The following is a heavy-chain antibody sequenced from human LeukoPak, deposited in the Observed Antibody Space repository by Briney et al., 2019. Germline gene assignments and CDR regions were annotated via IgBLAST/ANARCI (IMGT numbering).Heavy chain of an antibody. V-gene: IGHV4-59*08. CDR2: IYYSGST. Sequence: PSETLSLTCTVSGGSISSYYWSWIRQPPGKGLEWIGYIYYSGSTNYNPSLKSRVTISVDTSKSQFSPKLSSVTAADTAVYYCARFRARGPPLWGQGTLVTVSS. CDR1: GGSISSYY. J-gene: IGHJ4*02. CDR3: ARFRARGPPL.